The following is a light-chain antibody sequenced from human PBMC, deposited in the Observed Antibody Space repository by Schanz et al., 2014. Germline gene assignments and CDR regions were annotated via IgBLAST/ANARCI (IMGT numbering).Light chain of an antibody. V-gene: IGKV3-11*01. J-gene: IGKJ5*01. CDR2: DAS. Sequence: EIVLTQSPATLSLSPGERATLSCRASQSVSSYLAWYQQKPGQAPRLLIYDASNRATGIPARFSGSGSGTDFTLTISSLEPEDFAVYYCQQYNKWPPITFGQGTRLDIK. CDR3: QQYNKWPPIT. CDR1: QSVSSY.